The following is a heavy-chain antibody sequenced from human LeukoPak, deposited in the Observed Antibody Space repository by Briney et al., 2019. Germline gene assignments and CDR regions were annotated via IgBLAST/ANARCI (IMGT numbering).Heavy chain of an antibody. CDR1: GGTFSSYA. J-gene: IGHJ4*02. V-gene: IGHV1-69*13. Sequence: ASVKVSCKASGGTFSSYAISWVRQAPGQGLEWMGGIIPIFGTANYAQKFQGRVTITADESTSTAYMELSSLRSEDTAVYYCASREYSGSYSGTGYWGQGTLVTVSS. D-gene: IGHD1-26*01. CDR3: ASREYSGSYSGTGY. CDR2: IIPIFGTA.